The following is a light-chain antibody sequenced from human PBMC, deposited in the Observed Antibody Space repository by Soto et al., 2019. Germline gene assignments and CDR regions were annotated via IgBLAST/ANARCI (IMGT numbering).Light chain of an antibody. Sequence: EIVMTQSPATLSVSPGESVTLSCRASQSVRSKLAWYQQKLGQAPRLLIYDAFFRATGIPARFSGSGSGTEFTLTISSLQSEDFALYNCQQYENWPPVTFGQGNKRDIK. V-gene: IGKV3-15*01. CDR2: DAF. CDR3: QQYENWPPVT. CDR1: QSVRSK. J-gene: IGKJ2*01.